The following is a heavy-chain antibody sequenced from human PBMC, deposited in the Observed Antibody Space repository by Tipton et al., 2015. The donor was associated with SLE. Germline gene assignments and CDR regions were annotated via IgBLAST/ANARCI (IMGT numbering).Heavy chain of an antibody. J-gene: IGHJ4*02. V-gene: IGHV1-8*01. CDR1: GNTFTTYD. CDR3: ANLAVTGQDY. D-gene: IGHD6-19*01. Sequence: QSGAEMKKPGASVKVSCKASGNTFTTYDINWVRQATGQGLEWMGWMNPNSGNTGYAQKFQGRVAMTRNTSISTAYMELSSLTSEDTAVYFCANLAVTGQDYWGQGTLVTVSS. CDR2: MNPNSGNT.